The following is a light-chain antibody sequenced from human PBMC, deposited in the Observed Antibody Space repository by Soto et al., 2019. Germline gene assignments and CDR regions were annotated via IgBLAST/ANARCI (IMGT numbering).Light chain of an antibody. V-gene: IGKV3-20*01. J-gene: IGKJ1*01. CDR3: QQYGNAPPT. CDR1: QSVDSNY. Sequence: EIVLTQSPGTLSLSPGERATLSCRASQSVDSNYLAWYQQKPGQAPRLLIYGASNRTTGIPDRIIGSGSGTDFTLTINRLETEDFAVYHCQQYGNAPPTFGQGTKVEIK. CDR2: GAS.